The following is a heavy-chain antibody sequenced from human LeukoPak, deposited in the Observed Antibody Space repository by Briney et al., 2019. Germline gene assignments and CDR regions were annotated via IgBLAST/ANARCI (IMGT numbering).Heavy chain of an antibody. V-gene: IGHV7-4-1*02. CDR3: ARGRIPNYYDSSLHDY. Sequence: ASVKVSCKASGYTFTSYAMNWVRQAPGQGLEWMGWINTNTGNPTYAQGFTGRFVFSLDTSVSTAYLQISSLKAEDTAVYYCARGRIPNYYDSSLHDYWGQGTLVTVSS. D-gene: IGHD3-22*01. CDR1: GYTFTSYA. CDR2: INTNTGNP. J-gene: IGHJ4*02.